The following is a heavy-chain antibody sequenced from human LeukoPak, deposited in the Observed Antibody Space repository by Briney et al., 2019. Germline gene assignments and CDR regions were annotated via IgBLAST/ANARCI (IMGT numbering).Heavy chain of an antibody. Sequence: ASVTVSFKSSVYSFTKYGISWVRQAPGQGLEGMGWISGYSGNTNYAPKLQGRVTMTTNTTTNTAYMELRSLTSADTGTYYCARVGATYGDPLEYDYWGQGTLITVSS. J-gene: IGHJ4*02. CDR3: ARVGATYGDPLEYDY. D-gene: IGHD1-26*01. CDR1: VYSFTKYG. CDR2: ISGYSGNT. V-gene: IGHV1-18*01.